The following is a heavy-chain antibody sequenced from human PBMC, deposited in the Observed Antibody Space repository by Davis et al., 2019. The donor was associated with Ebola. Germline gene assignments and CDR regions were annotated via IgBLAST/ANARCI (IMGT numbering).Heavy chain of an antibody. V-gene: IGHV3-21*01. CDR1: GFTFSNYA. Sequence: PGGSLRLSCVASGFTFSNYAMNWVRQAPGKGLEWVSTISSSSNYIYYADSVKGRFTVSRDNAKNSLYLQMNSLRAEDTAVYYCVRDPALVVTGGGWFFGLWGRGTLVTVSS. CDR2: ISSSSNYI. J-gene: IGHJ2*01. D-gene: IGHD2-21*02. CDR3: VRDPALVVTGGGWFFGL.